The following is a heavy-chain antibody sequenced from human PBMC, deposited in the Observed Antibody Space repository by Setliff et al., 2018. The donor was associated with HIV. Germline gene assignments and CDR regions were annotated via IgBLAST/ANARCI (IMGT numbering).Heavy chain of an antibody. CDR3: ARGSYGSGLR. CDR1: GGSFNGYY. CDR2: INHSGST. Sequence: PSETLSLTCAVYGGSFNGYYWSWIRQPPGKGLEWIGEINHSGSTNHNPSLKSRVTMSVDTSKNQFSLKLDSVTPEDTAVYYCARGSYGSGLRWGQGTLVTVSS. V-gene: IGHV4-34*01. D-gene: IGHD3-10*01. J-gene: IGHJ4*02.